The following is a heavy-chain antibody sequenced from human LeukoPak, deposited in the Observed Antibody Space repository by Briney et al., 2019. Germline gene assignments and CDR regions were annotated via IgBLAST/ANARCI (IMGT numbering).Heavy chain of an antibody. CDR2: IYPGDSDT. CDR3: ARTMEGIAAAGTAFDI. V-gene: IGHV5-51*01. Sequence: GESLKISCKGSGYSFTSYWIGWVRQMPGKGLEWMGIIYPGDSDTRYSPSSQGQVTISADKSISTAYLQWSSLKASDTAMYYCARTMEGIAAAGTAFDIWGQGTMVTVSS. J-gene: IGHJ3*02. D-gene: IGHD6-13*01. CDR1: GYSFTSYW.